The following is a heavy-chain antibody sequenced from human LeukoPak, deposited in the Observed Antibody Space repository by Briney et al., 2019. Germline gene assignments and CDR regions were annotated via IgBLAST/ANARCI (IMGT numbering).Heavy chain of an antibody. CDR2: VSYSGST. D-gene: IGHD1-26*01. V-gene: IGHV4-59*01. Sequence: SETLSLTRTVSGGSISSYYWSWIRQPPGKGLEWIGYVSYSGSTNYDPSLKSRVTISVDTSKNQFSLKLSSVTAADTAVYYCARGRYRMDVWGQGTTVTVSS. CDR3: ARGRYRMDV. J-gene: IGHJ6*02. CDR1: GGSISSYY.